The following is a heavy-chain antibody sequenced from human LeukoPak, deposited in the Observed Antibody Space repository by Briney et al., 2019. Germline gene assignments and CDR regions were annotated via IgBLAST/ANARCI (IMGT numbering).Heavy chain of an antibody. CDR2: ISYDGSNK. CDR1: GFTFISYG. CDR3: ARVMGRYCSSTSCYVDY. V-gene: IGHV3-30*19. Sequence: GGSLRLSCAASGFTFISYGMHWVRQAPGKGLEWVTVISYDGSNKYYADSVKGRFTISRDNSKNTLYLQMNSLRAEDTAVYYCARVMGRYCSSTSCYVDYWGQGTLVTVSS. D-gene: IGHD2-2*01. J-gene: IGHJ4*02.